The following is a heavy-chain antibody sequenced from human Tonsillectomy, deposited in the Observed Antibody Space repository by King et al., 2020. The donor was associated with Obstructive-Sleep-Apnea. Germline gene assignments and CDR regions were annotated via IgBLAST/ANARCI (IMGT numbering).Heavy chain of an antibody. D-gene: IGHD3-10*01. Sequence: QLVQSWAWVKKPGSSVKVACKDSVGTFSRYVISGVVQAHAQGLVRMGGIIPIFGTANYAQKFKGRDTITPDASTSTAYRELGSLRSEDTAVYYCARDRVSYYGSGSYYGRYYGMDVWGQGTTVTVSS. CDR1: VGTFSRYV. V-gene: IGHV1-69*05. CDR3: ARDRVSYYGSGSYYGRYYGMDV. J-gene: IGHJ6*02. CDR2: IIPIFGTA.